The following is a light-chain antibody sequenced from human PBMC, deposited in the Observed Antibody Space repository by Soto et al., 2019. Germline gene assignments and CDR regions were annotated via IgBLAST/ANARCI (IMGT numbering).Light chain of an antibody. CDR1: SSNIGAGYD. CDR3: QSYDSSLSCSKV. Sequence: QSVLTQPPSVSGAPGQRVTISCTGSSSNIGAGYDVHWYQQLPGTAPKLLIYGNSNRPSGVPDRFSGSKSGTSASLAITGRQAEDESDYYCQSYDSSLSCSKVFGGGTKLTVL. J-gene: IGLJ2*01. CDR2: GNS. V-gene: IGLV1-40*01.